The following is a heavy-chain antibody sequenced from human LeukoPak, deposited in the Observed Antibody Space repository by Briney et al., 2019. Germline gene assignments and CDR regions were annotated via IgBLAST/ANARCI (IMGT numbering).Heavy chain of an antibody. CDR2: IIPIFGIA. CDR3: ARGGWDSSGYLNWFDS. Sequence: ASVKVSCKASGGTFSSYAISWVRQAPGQGLEWMGRIIPIFGIANYAQKFQGRVTITADKSTSTAYMELSSLRSEDTAVYYCARGGWDSSGYLNWFDSWGQGTLVTVSS. CDR1: GGTFSSYA. D-gene: IGHD3-22*01. V-gene: IGHV1-69*04. J-gene: IGHJ5*01.